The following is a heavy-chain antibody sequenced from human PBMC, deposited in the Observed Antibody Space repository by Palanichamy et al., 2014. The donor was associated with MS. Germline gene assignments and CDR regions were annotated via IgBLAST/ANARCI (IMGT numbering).Heavy chain of an antibody. Sequence: QLVQSGAEVKKPGASVKVSCKASGYTFTSYDINWVRQATGQGLEWMGWMNPNSGNTGYAQKFQGRVTMTRNTSISTAYMELSSLRSEDTAVYYCARGGSFGYSYGDNYYYYGMDVWGQGTTVTVSS. V-gene: IGHV1-8*01. CDR2: MNPNSGNT. CDR1: GYTFTSYD. CDR3: ARGGSFGYSYGDNYYYYGMDV. D-gene: IGHD5-18*01. J-gene: IGHJ6*02.